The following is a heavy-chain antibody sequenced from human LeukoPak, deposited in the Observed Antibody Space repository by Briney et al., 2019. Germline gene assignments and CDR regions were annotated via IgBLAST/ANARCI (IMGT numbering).Heavy chain of an antibody. Sequence: GGSLRLSCAASGFTFSSYWMNWVRQAPGKGLEWVANIKQDGSEKYYVDSVKGRFTISRDNAKNSLYLQMNSLRAEDTAVYYCATRASSLSYYYYYYYMDVWGKGTTVTVSS. CDR3: ATRASSLSYYYYYYYMDV. CDR2: IKQDGSEK. D-gene: IGHD6-13*01. V-gene: IGHV3-7*01. CDR1: GFTFSSYW. J-gene: IGHJ6*03.